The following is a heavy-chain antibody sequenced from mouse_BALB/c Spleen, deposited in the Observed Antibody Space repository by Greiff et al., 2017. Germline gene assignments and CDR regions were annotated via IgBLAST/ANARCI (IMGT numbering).Heavy chain of an antibody. CDR3: GLDGYYEAWFAY. Sequence: EVQLQQSGPGLVKPSQSLSLTCTVTGYSITSDYAWNWIRQFPGNKLEWMGYISYSGSTSYNPSLKSRISITRDTSKNQFFLQLNSVTTEDTATYYCGLDGYYEAWFAYWGQGTLVTVSA. CDR2: ISYSGST. D-gene: IGHD2-3*01. CDR1: GYSITSDYA. V-gene: IGHV3-2*02. J-gene: IGHJ3*01.